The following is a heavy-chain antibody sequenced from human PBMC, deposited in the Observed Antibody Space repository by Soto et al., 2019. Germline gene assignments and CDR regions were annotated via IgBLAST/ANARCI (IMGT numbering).Heavy chain of an antibody. J-gene: IGHJ3*02. CDR3: ARTPDI. V-gene: IGHV4-39*07. CDR2: IYHSGSP. CDR1: GGSISSSSYY. Sequence: PSEXLSLTCTVSGGSISSSSYYWSWIRQPPGKGLEWIGYIYHSGSPYYNPSLKSRVTISVDRSKNQFSLKLSSVTDADMAVYYCARTPDIWGQGTMVNVSS.